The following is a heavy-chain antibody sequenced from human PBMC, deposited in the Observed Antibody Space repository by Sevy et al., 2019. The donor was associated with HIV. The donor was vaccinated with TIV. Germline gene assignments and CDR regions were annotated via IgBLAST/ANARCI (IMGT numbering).Heavy chain of an antibody. J-gene: IGHJ5*02. CDR3: AREGVYCSGGSCYSSWFDP. Sequence: ASVKVSCKASGYTFTGYYMHWVRQAPGQGLEWMGWINPNSGGTNYAQKFQGRVTMTRDTSISPAYMELSRLRSDDTAVYYCAREGVYCSGGSCYSSWFDPWGQGTLVTVSS. D-gene: IGHD2-15*01. CDR1: GYTFTGYY. CDR2: INPNSGGT. V-gene: IGHV1-2*02.